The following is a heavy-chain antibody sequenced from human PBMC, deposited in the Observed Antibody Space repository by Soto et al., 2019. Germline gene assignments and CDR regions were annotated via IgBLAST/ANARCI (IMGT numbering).Heavy chain of an antibody. V-gene: IGHV2-5*02. CDR3: AHRTRSLTKDDAFAI. Sequence: SGPTLVNPTQTLTLTCTFSGFSLSYSGVGVGWIRQPPGKALEWLALIYWDDDKRYSPSLKSRLIITKDTSKNQVVLTMTNMDPVDTATYYCAHRTRSLTKDDAFAIWGQGTMVTVSS. J-gene: IGHJ3*02. CDR2: IYWDDDK. CDR1: GFSLSYSGVG. D-gene: IGHD3-10*01.